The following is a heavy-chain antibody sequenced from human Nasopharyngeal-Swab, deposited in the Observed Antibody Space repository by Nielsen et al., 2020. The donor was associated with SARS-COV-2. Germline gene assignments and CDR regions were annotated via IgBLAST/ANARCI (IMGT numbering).Heavy chain of an antibody. CDR3: AKVDYDSSGYDY. Sequence: WIRQPPGKGLEWVSGISWNSGSIGCADSVKGRFTISRDNAKNSLYLQMNSLRAEDTALYYCAKVDYDSSGYDYWGQGTLVTVSS. J-gene: IGHJ4*02. V-gene: IGHV3-9*01. D-gene: IGHD3-22*01. CDR2: ISWNSGSI.